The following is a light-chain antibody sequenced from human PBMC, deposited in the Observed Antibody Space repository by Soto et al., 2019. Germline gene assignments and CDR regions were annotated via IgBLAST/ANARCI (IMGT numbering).Light chain of an antibody. CDR2: GAS. CDR3: QQLNNYPIT. Sequence: DIQLTQSPSFLSASVGDIVTITCRASQGISSYLAWYQQTPGKAPKLLIYGASTLESGVPSRFSGSGSGTEFTLIISSLQPEDFATYYCQQLNNYPITFGQGTRLEIK. CDR1: QGISSY. V-gene: IGKV1-9*01. J-gene: IGKJ5*01.